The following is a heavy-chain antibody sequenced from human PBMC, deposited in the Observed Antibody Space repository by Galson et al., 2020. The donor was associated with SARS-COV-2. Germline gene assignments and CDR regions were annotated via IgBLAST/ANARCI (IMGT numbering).Heavy chain of an antibody. J-gene: IGHJ6*02. CDR2: IHYSGRT. CDR3: ARAFTMYGSGNKYGMDV. Sequence: ASETLSLTCTVSGGTISSFYWNWIRQVPGKGLEWIGYIHYSGRTNYNPSLKTRVTMSLDTSKDQFSLKQFSLKLSSVIAADTAVYYCARAFTMYGSGNKYGMDVWGQGTTVSVSS. V-gene: IGHV4-59*12. D-gene: IGHD3-10*01. CDR1: GGTISSFY.